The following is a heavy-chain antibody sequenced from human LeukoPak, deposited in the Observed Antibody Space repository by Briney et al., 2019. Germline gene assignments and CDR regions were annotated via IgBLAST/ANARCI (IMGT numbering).Heavy chain of an antibody. J-gene: IGHJ4*02. V-gene: IGHV4-59*01. Sequence: SETLSLACTVSGGSISSYYWSWIRQPPGKGLEWIGYIYYSGSTNYNPSLKSRVTISVDTSKNQFSLKLSSVTAADTAVYYCASVRVVSGYDAPLDYWGQGTLVTVSS. CDR2: IYYSGST. D-gene: IGHD5-12*01. CDR3: ASVRVVSGYDAPLDY. CDR1: GGSISSYY.